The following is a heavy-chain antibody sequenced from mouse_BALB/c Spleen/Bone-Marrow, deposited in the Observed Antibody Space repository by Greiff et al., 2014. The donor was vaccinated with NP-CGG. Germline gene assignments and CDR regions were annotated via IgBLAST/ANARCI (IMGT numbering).Heavy chain of an antibody. Sequence: VQLQQSGPGLVKPSQSLSLTCSVTGYSITSGYYWNWIRQFPGNKLEWMGYISYDGSNNYNPSLKNRISITRDTSKNQFFLKLNSVTTEDTATYYCASYFYYAMDYWGPGTSVTVSS. V-gene: IGHV3-6*02. CDR3: ASYFYYAMDY. CDR1: GYSITSGYY. D-gene: IGHD1-1*01. CDR2: ISYDGSN. J-gene: IGHJ4*01.